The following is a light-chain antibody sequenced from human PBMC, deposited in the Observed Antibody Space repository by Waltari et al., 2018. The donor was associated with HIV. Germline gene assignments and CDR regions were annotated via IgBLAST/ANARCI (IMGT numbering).Light chain of an antibody. Sequence: QSVLTQPPSVSAAPGQKVSISCSGSSFNIGGNFLSWFQQFPGSAPKLLIYEDNQRPSRIPDRFSGSKSGTSATLGITGLQTGDEADYYCGGWDDNLDGWVFGGGTKLTVL. CDR2: EDN. CDR3: GGWDDNLDGWV. V-gene: IGLV1-51*02. CDR1: SFNIGGNF. J-gene: IGLJ3*02.